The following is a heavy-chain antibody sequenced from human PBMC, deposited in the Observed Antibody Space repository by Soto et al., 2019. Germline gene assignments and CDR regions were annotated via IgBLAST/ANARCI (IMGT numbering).Heavy chain of an antibody. J-gene: IGHJ6*02. Sequence: TLSLTCTVSGGSISSYYWSWIRQPPGKGLEWIGYIYYSGSTNYNPSLKSRVTISVDTSKNQFSLKLSSVTAADTAVYYCARGDPLLWFGEKVYYGMDVWGQGITVTVSS. V-gene: IGHV4-59*01. CDR1: GGSISSYY. CDR2: IYYSGST. D-gene: IGHD3-10*01. CDR3: ARGDPLLWFGEKVYYGMDV.